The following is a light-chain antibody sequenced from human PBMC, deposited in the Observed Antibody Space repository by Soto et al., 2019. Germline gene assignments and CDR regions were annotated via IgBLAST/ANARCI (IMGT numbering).Light chain of an antibody. CDR2: EVF. V-gene: IGLV2-8*01. Sequence: QSALTQPPSASGSPGQPVSISCTGTSSDVGGYNRVSWYQHHPGKAPKLIIYEVFKRPSGVPDRFSGSKSGNTASLTVSGLQAEDEADYYCNSYAGNSSVFGGRTKLTVL. CDR1: SSDVGGYNR. J-gene: IGLJ3*02. CDR3: NSYAGNSSV.